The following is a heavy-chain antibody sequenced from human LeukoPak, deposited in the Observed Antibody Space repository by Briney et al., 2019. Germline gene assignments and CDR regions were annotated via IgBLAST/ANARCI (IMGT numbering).Heavy chain of an antibody. D-gene: IGHD3-10*01. V-gene: IGHV1-2*02. Sequence: GASVKVSCKASGYTFTGYYMHWVRQAPGQRLEWMGWINPNSGGTNYAQKFQGRVTMTRDTSISTAYMELSRLRSDDTAVYYCARDMGLLWFGELLTDYWGQGTLVTVSS. CDR1: GYTFTGYY. CDR2: INPNSGGT. J-gene: IGHJ4*02. CDR3: ARDMGLLWFGELLTDY.